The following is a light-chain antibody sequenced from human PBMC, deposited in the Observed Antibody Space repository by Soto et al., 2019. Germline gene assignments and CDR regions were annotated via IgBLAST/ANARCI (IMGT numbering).Light chain of an antibody. CDR3: QQYGTSSWT. CDR1: HSVSSSY. CDR2: AAS. J-gene: IGKJ1*01. Sequence: EVVLTQSPGTLSLSPGERATLSCRASHSVSSSYLAWYQQKPGQAPRLLIYAASTRAAGIPDRFSGSGSGTDFTLTISRLEPEDPAVYHCQQYGTSSWTFGQGTKVDSK. V-gene: IGKV3-20*01.